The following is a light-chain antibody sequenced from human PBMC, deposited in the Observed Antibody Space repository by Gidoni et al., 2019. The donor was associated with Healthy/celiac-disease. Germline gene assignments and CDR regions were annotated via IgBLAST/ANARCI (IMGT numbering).Light chain of an antibody. V-gene: IGLV2-14*01. J-gene: IGLJ2*01. CDR2: EFS. CDR1: SSDVGGYNY. CDR3: SSDTSSSVV. Sequence: QSALTQPASVSGSPGQSITISCTGTSSDVGGYNYVSLYQRHPGQAPKLMLYEFSTRPLGVSNRFSGSKSGNTASLTIAGLQAEDEADYYCSSDTSSSVVFGGGTKLTVL.